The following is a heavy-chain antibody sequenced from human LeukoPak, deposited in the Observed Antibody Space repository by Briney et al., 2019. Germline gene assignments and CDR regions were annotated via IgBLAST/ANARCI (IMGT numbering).Heavy chain of an antibody. CDR3: ARGEWLVPLRY. V-gene: IGHV4-34*01. CDR2: INHSGST. Sequence: SETLSLTCAVYGGSFSGYYWSWIRQPPGKGLEWIGEINHSGSTNYNPSLKSRVTISVDTSKNQFSLKLSSVTAADTAVYYCARGEWLVPLRYWGQGTLVTVSS. J-gene: IGHJ4*02. D-gene: IGHD6-19*01. CDR1: GGSFSGYY.